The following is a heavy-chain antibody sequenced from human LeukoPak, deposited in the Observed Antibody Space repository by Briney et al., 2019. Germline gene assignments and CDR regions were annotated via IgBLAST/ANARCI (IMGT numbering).Heavy chain of an antibody. V-gene: IGHV3-21*01. Sequence: GGSLRLSCAASGLTFSDYTMNWVRQAPGQGLEWVSSISSNSGYIYYADSVKGRFTISRDNAKNSLYLQMNSLRAEDTAVYYCARDYGMRYCTSTSCYGHPDYWGQGTLVTVSS. CDR1: GLTFSDYT. J-gene: IGHJ4*02. CDR3: ARDYGMRYCTSTSCYGHPDY. D-gene: IGHD2-2*01. CDR2: ISSNSGYI.